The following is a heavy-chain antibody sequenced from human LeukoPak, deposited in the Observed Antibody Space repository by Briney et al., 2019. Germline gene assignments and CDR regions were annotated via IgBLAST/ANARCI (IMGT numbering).Heavy chain of an antibody. J-gene: IGHJ3*02. D-gene: IGHD6-13*01. V-gene: IGHV3-74*03. CDR3: AKSRGSSWTYDAFDI. CDR1: GFTFSDYW. Sequence: GGSLRLSCAVSGFTFSDYWMHWVRQAPGKGLVWVSRIRYDGGDTQYADSVKGRFTVSRDNAKNTLYLQMNSLRAEDTAVYYCAKSRGSSWTYDAFDIWGQGTMVTVSS. CDR2: IRYDGGDT.